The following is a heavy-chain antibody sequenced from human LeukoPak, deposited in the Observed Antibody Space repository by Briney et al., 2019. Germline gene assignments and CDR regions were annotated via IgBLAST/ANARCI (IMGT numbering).Heavy chain of an antibody. Sequence: SETLSLTCAVSGYSISSGYYWGWVRQAPGKGLEWIGSIYHTGSTDYNPSLKSRLTISVDMSKNQFSLNLRSVTAADTAVYYCARDKDNYVWGPYRGWGQEMLVTVSS. J-gene: IGHJ4*02. CDR2: IYHTGST. CDR1: GYSISSGYY. D-gene: IGHD3-16*01. V-gene: IGHV4-38-2*01. CDR3: ARDKDNYVWGPYRG.